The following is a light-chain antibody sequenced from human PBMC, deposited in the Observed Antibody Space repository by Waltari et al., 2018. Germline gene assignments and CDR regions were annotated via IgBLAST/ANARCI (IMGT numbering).Light chain of an antibody. J-gene: IGLJ2*01. Sequence: QSALTQPASVSGSPGQSITISCTGTSSDIGRYNYVSWYQQHSGKAPKLLIYDVSNRPSGVSYRFSGSRSGNTASLTIFGLQADDEADYFCSSWTGTSTLVLFGGGTRLTVL. CDR3: SSWTGTSTLVL. V-gene: IGLV2-14*03. CDR1: SSDIGRYNY. CDR2: DVS.